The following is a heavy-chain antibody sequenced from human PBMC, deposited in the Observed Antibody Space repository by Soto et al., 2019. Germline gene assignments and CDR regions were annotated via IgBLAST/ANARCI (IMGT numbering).Heavy chain of an antibody. Sequence: QVQLVQSGAEVKKPGSSLKVSCKASGGTFSSYAISWVRQTPGQGLEWMGGIIPIFGTANYAQKFQGRVTITEDESTSIAYVGLSSLRSEDTAVYYCAREPGYGSGRHFDYWGQGTLVTVSS. D-gene: IGHD3-10*01. CDR1: GGTFSSYA. CDR2: IIPIFGTA. J-gene: IGHJ4*02. V-gene: IGHV1-69*01. CDR3: AREPGYGSGRHFDY.